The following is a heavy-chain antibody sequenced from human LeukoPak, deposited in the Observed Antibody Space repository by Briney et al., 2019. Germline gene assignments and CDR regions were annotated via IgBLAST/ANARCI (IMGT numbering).Heavy chain of an antibody. CDR2: IFDSGST. CDR1: GGAINNYY. CDR3: ARGPHLNYVIDWYFDL. V-gene: IGHV4-59*01. Sequence: SATLSLTCTVSGGAINNYYWTWIRQSPEKGLEWIGYIFDSGSTNNNPSLESRVTMSLDKSKNEFSLKLASVTAADTAVYYCARGPHLNYVIDWYFDLWGRGILVTVSS. J-gene: IGHJ2*01. D-gene: IGHD1-7*01.